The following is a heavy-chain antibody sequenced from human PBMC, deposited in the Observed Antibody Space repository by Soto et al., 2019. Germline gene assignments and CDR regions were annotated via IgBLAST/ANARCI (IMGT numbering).Heavy chain of an antibody. Sequence: EVQLVESGGGLVQPGGSLRLSCAASGFTFSSYWMSWVRQAPGKGLEWVANIKQDGSEKYYVDSVKGRFTISRDNAKNSLYLQMNSLRAEDTAVSYCAKKRTKYGMDYFDYWGQGTLVTVSS. J-gene: IGHJ4*02. CDR1: GFTFSSYW. D-gene: IGHD1-26*01. CDR2: IKQDGSEK. CDR3: AKKRTKYGMDYFDY. V-gene: IGHV3-7*03.